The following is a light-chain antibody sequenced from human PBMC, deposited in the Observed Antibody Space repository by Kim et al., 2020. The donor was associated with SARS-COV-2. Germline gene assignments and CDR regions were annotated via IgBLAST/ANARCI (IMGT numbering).Light chain of an antibody. CDR2: DAS. CDR3: QQHKTYPLT. CDR1: QSITTC. V-gene: IGKV1-5*01. Sequence: ASVGDRVTVTWRARQSITTCLAWYRQRPGKAPELLIYDASSLQSGVPSRFTGSGSGTEFTLTISSLQPDDFATYYCQQHKTYPLTFGGGTKVDIK. J-gene: IGKJ4*01.